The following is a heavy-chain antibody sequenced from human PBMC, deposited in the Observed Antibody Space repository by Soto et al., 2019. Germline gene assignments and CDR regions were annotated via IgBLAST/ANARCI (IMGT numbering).Heavy chain of an antibody. J-gene: IGHJ6*02. CDR2: ISFTGDSR. CDR1: GFNFNAYV. V-gene: IGHV3-23*01. CDR3: AKKSCSSPGCPYGMDV. Sequence: GSLRLSCAASGFNFNAYVMNWVRQALGKGLEWVSIISFTGDSRYYADSVKDRFTISRDNSQNTLYLQMNSLRAEDTAVYYCAKKSCSSPGCPYGMDVWGQGTTVTVSS. D-gene: IGHD2-2*01.